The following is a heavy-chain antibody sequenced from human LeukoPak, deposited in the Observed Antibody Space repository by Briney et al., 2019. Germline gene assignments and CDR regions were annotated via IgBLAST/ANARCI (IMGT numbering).Heavy chain of an antibody. V-gene: IGHV3-48*03. D-gene: IGHD3-10*02. CDR3: AQLGITMNGGV. J-gene: IGHJ6*04. CDR2: ISSSGSTI. Sequence: GGSLRLSCAASGFTFSSYEMNWVRQAPGKGLEWVSYISSSGSTIYYADSVKGRFTISRDNAKNSLYLQMNSLRAEDISVYYRAQLGITMNGGVWGNGTTVTISS. CDR1: GFTFSSYE.